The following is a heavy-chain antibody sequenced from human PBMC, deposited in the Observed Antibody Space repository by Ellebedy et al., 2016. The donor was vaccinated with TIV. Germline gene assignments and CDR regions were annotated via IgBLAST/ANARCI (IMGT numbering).Heavy chain of an antibody. CDR3: VRHLWFGEHFYDY. V-gene: IGHV5-51*01. J-gene: IGHJ4*02. CDR2: IHPSDSDT. CDR1: GYSFINYW. D-gene: IGHD3-10*01. Sequence: GESLKISCKGSGYSFINYWIGWVRQMPGKGLEWMGIIHPSDSDTRYSQSVQGQVTISADKSISTAYLQWSSLKASDTAIYYCVRHLWFGEHFYDYWGQGTLVTVSS.